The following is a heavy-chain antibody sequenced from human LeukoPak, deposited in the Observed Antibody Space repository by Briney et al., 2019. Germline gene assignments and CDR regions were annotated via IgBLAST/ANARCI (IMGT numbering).Heavy chain of an antibody. CDR3: AKGGYYDSSGYLPGYYFDY. CDR1: GFTFSSYA. D-gene: IGHD3-22*01. CDR2: ISGSGGGT. Sequence: GGSLRLSCAASGFTFSSYAMSWVRQAPGKGLEWVSAISGSGGGTYYADSVKGRFTISRDNSKNTLYLQMNSLRAEDTAVYYCAKGGYYDSSGYLPGYYFDYWGQGTLVTVSS. V-gene: IGHV3-23*01. J-gene: IGHJ4*02.